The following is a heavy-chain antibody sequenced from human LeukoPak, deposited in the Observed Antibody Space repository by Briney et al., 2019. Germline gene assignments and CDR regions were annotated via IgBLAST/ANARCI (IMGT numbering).Heavy chain of an antibody. CDR2: IYYSGST. CDR3: ARLRDPSDPSTYYYYGMDV. V-gene: IGHV4-59*08. J-gene: IGHJ6*02. CDR1: GGSISSYY. D-gene: IGHD6-6*01. Sequence: SETLSLTCTVSGGSISSYYWSRIRQPPGKGLEWIGYIYYSGSTNYNPSLKSRVTISVDTSKNQFSLKLSSVTAADTAVYYCARLRDPSDPSTYYYYGMDVWGQGTTVTVSS.